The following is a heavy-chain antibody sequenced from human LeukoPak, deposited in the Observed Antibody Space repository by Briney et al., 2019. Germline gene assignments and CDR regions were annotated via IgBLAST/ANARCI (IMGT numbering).Heavy chain of an antibody. CDR3: AKIHLETYTYQNSGNTCFDY. J-gene: IGHJ4*02. V-gene: IGHV3-23*01. Sequence: GGSLRLSCAASGFTFSNYAMSWVRQAPGKGLEWVSALSGSGGSAYYADSVQGRFTISRDNSKNTLYLHLKSLRAEDTAVYYCAKIHLETYTYQNSGNTCFDYWGQGTLVTVSS. D-gene: IGHD3-16*01. CDR1: GFTFSNYA. CDR2: LSGSGGSA.